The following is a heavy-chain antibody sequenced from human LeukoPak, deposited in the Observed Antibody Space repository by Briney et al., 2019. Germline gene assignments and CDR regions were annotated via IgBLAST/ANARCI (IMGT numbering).Heavy chain of an antibody. CDR3: AKYSRAAVAGNGYSDY. J-gene: IGHJ4*02. CDR1: GFTFSSYA. Sequence: GGSLRLSCAASGFTFSSYAMSWVRQAPGKELEWVSAISGSGGSTYYADSVKGRFTISRDNSKNTLYLQMNSLRAEDTAVYYCAKYSRAAVAGNGYSDYWGQGTLVTVSS. D-gene: IGHD6-19*01. CDR2: ISGSGGST. V-gene: IGHV3-23*01.